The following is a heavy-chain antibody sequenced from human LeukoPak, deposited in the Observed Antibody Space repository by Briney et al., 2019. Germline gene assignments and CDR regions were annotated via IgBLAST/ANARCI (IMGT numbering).Heavy chain of an antibody. Sequence: PSETLSLTCAVYGGSFSGYYWSWIRQPPGKGLEWIGEINHSGSTNYNPSLKSRVTISVDTSKNQFSLKLSSVTAADTAVYYCARVGSGWSNANWGQGTLVTVSS. CDR3: ARVGSGWSNAN. J-gene: IGHJ4*02. CDR1: GGSFSGYY. CDR2: INHSGST. V-gene: IGHV4-34*01. D-gene: IGHD6-19*01.